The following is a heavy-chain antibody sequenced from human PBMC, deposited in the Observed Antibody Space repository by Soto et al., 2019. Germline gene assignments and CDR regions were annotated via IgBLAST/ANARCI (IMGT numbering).Heavy chain of an antibody. CDR2: IVPIFGA. CDR1: GGTFSNYG. V-gene: IGHV1-69*12. Sequence: QVQLVQSGAEVKKPGSSVKVSCKSSGGTFSNYGFTWVRQAPGQGLECMGVIVPIFGAEQPQKFQGRVTITADESMNTVSMELRGLRSEDTAVYYCARGGSDYEGSGYYQVHVWGQGTTVTVSS. CDR3: ARGGSDYEGSGYYQVHV. J-gene: IGHJ6*02. D-gene: IGHD3-22*01.